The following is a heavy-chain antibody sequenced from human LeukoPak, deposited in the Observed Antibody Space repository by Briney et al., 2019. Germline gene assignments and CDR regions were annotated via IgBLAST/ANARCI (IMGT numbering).Heavy chain of an antibody. Sequence: GASVKVSCKASGYTFTGYYMHWVRQAPGQGLEWMGWINPNSGGINYAQKFQGRVSMTRDTSISTAYMELSRLRSDDTAVYYCARDRTYYYDSSGSGFDYWGQGTLVTVSS. D-gene: IGHD3-22*01. CDR2: INPNSGGI. CDR3: ARDRTYYYDSSGSGFDY. CDR1: GYTFTGYY. J-gene: IGHJ4*02. V-gene: IGHV1-2*02.